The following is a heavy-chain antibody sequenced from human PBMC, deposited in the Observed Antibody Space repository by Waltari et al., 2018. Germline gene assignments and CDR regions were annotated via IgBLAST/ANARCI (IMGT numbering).Heavy chain of an antibody. CDR1: GFTFSSYA. CDR2: ISGSGGST. D-gene: IGHD2-8*01. CDR3: AKDRRSGTNYDAFDI. J-gene: IGHJ3*02. Sequence: ASGFTFSSYAMSWVRQAPGKGLEWVSAISGSGGSTYYADSVKGRFTISRDNSKNTLYLQMNSLRAEDTAVYYCAKDRRSGTNYDAFDIWGQGTMVTVSS. V-gene: IGHV3-23*01.